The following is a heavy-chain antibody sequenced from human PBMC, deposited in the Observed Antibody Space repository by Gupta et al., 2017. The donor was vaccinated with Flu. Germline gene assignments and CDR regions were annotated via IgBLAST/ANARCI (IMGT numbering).Heavy chain of an antibody. CDR2: VTWDGGST. V-gene: IGHV3-43*01. CDR1: GFTFDDYT. Sequence: EVQLVESGGVVVQSGGSLRLSCAASGFTFDDYTMHWVRQAPRKGLEWVSLVTWDGGSTYYADSVKGRFTISRDNSKNSLYLQMNSLRSEDTAFYYCTRGRELPYFDYWGQGTPVTVSS. J-gene: IGHJ4*02. D-gene: IGHD1-26*01. CDR3: TRGRELPYFDY.